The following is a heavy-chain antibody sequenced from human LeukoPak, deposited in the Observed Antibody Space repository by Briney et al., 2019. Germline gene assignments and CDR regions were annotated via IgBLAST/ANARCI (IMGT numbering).Heavy chain of an antibody. Sequence: SGPTLVNPTQTLTLTCTFSGFSLSTSGVGVGWIRQPPGKALEWLALIYGNDDQRYRPSLKTRLTITKDTSKNQAVLTMTNMDPVDTATYYCAHRMAEADTFDQWGQGTLVTVSS. CDR2: IYGNDDQ. CDR1: GFSLSTSGVG. J-gene: IGHJ4*02. D-gene: IGHD6-13*01. CDR3: AHRMAEADTFDQ. V-gene: IGHV2-5*01.